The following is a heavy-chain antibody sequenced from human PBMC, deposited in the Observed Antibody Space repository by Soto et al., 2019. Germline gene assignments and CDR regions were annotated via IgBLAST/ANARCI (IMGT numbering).Heavy chain of an antibody. Sequence: QVQLVQSGAEVKKPGSSVKVSCKASGGTFSSYAISWVRQAPGQGLEWMGGIIPIFGTANYAQKFQGRVTIPADESTSTAYMGLSSLRSEDTAVYYCARGPPYCGGACYSPRDYYYGMDVWGQGTTVTVSS. V-gene: IGHV1-69*12. CDR3: ARGPPYCGGACYSPRDYYYGMDV. D-gene: IGHD2-21*02. CDR2: IIPIFGTA. CDR1: GGTFSSYA. J-gene: IGHJ6*02.